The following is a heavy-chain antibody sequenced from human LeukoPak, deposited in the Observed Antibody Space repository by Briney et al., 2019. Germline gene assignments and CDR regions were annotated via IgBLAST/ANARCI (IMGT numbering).Heavy chain of an antibody. J-gene: IGHJ4*02. D-gene: IGHD3-22*01. Sequence: ASVKVSCKSSGYRFSNYDINWVRQASGQGLEWMGWIHPTSSNTAYSQKLLPKFQGRLTITRDTSINTAYMELSSLTSDDTAVFYCARVRGVGGPATHDSGGYFSPFDYWGQGTLVTVSS. V-gene: IGHV1-8*03. CDR1: GYRFSNYD. CDR3: ARVRGVGGPATHDSGGYFSPFDY. CDR2: IHPTSSNT.